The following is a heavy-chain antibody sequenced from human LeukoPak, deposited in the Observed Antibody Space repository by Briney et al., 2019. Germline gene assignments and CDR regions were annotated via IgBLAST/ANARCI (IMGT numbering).Heavy chain of an antibody. CDR3: ARDGRTMVRGEDYYYMDV. CDR1: GGSISSGSYY. Sequence: SETLSLTCTVSGGSISSGSYYWSWIRQPAGKGLEWIGRIYTSGSTNYNPSLKSRVTISVDTSKNQFSLKLSSVTAADTAVYYCARDGRTMVRGEDYYYMDVWGKGTTVTISS. V-gene: IGHV4-61*02. J-gene: IGHJ6*03. D-gene: IGHD3-10*01. CDR2: IYTSGST.